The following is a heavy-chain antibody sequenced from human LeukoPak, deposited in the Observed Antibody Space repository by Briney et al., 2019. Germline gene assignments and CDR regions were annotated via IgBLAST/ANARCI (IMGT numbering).Heavy chain of an antibody. CDR3: AKPGDDYGDGFNDAFDI. D-gene: IGHD4-17*01. V-gene: IGHV1-69*05. Sequence: ASVKVSCKASGGTFSSYAISWVRQAPGQGLEWMGGIIPIFGTANYAQKFQGRVTITTDESTSTAYMELSSLRSEDTAVYYCAKPGDDYGDGFNDAFDIWGQGTMVTVSS. J-gene: IGHJ3*02. CDR2: IIPIFGTA. CDR1: GGTFSSYA.